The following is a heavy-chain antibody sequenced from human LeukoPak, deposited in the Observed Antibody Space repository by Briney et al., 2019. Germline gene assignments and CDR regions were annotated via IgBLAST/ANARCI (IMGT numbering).Heavy chain of an antibody. CDR3: ARLAFCTNAVCFSNYYYSMDV. V-gene: IGHV5-51*03. CDR2: IYPDDSDT. D-gene: IGHD2-8*01. J-gene: IGHJ6*03. CDR1: GYSFTSYW. Sequence: GESLKISCKGPGYSFTSYWIGWVRQMPGKGLEWMGIIYPDDSDTKYSPSFQGQVTISADKSISTAYLQWSSLKASDTAMYYCARLAFCTNAVCFSNYYYSMDVWGRGTTVTVSS.